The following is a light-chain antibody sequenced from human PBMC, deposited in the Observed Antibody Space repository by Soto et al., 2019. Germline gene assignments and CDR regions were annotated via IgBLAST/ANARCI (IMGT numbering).Light chain of an antibody. CDR2: AAS. V-gene: IGKV1-17*01. CDR3: QQVSGYPLS. CDR1: QGIRND. J-gene: IGKJ4*01. Sequence: QMTQSPASLSASLGDRVTLTCGASQGIRNDLGWYQQKPGKAPKLLIYAASSLQSGVPSRFSGSASGTEFTLTISSLQPEDFEPYYCQQVSGYPLSFGGGTKVDIK.